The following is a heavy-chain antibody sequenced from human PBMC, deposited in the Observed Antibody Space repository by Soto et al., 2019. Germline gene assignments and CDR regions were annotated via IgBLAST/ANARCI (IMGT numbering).Heavy chain of an antibody. CDR1: GYTFTSYY. J-gene: IGHJ6*03. CDR2: INPSGGST. D-gene: IGHD3-3*01. Sequence: ASVKVSCKASGYTFTSYYMHWVRQAPGQGLEWMGIINPSGGSTSYAQKFQGRVTMTRDTSTSTVYMELSSLRSEDTAVYYCARDPYYDFWSGYYTSGSYYYYYYMDVWGKGTTVTVS. V-gene: IGHV1-46*03. CDR3: ARDPYYDFWSGYYTSGSYYYYYYMDV.